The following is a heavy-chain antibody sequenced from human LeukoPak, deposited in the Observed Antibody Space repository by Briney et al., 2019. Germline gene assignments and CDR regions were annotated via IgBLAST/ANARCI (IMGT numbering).Heavy chain of an antibody. V-gene: IGHV4-30-4*01. CDR2: IYYSGST. J-gene: IGHJ6*02. Sequence: SGTLSLTCTVSGGSISSGDYYWTWIRQPPGKGLEWIGYIYYSGSTYYNPSLKSRLTISIDTSKNQFSLKLSSVTAADTAVYYCARDPSVVPAYYYYGMDVWGQGTTVTVSS. CDR3: ARDPSVVPAYYYYGMDV. D-gene: IGHD2-2*01. CDR1: GGSISSGDYY.